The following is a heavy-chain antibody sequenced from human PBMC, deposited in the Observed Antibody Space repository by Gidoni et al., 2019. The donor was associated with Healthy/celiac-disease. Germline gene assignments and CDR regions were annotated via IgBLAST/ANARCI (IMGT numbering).Heavy chain of an antibody. D-gene: IGHD2-21*02. Sequence: QVQLVQSGAEVKKPGASVKVSCKASGYTFTSYFMHWLRQAPGQGLEWMGIINPSGGSTSYAQKFQGRVTMTRDTSTSTVYMELSSLRSEDTAVYYCARDPVSDCGGDCYSPFGYFDYWGQGTLVTVSS. CDR3: ARDPVSDCGGDCYSPFGYFDY. CDR1: GYTFTSYF. V-gene: IGHV1-46*01. CDR2: INPSGGST. J-gene: IGHJ4*02.